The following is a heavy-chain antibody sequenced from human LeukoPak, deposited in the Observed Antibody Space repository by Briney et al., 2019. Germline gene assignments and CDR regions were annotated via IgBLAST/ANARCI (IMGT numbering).Heavy chain of an antibody. Sequence: ASVKVSCKASGYTFTSYGISWVRQAPGQGLEWMGWISAYSGNTNYAQKLQGRVTMTTDTSTSTAYMELRSLRSDDTAVYYCARDQIQLWLGDYWGQGTLVTVSS. V-gene: IGHV1-18*04. D-gene: IGHD5-18*01. J-gene: IGHJ4*02. CDR2: ISAYSGNT. CDR3: ARDQIQLWLGDY. CDR1: GYTFTSYG.